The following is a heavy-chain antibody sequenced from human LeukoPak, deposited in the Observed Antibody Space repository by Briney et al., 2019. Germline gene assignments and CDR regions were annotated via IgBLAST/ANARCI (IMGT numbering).Heavy chain of an antibody. Sequence: PSETLSLTCAVSGYSISSGYYWGWIRHPPGKGLEWIGSIYHSGSTYYNPSLKSRVTISVDTSKNQFSLKVTSVTAADTAVYYCARRTASGSYYVDFWGQGTVVTVSS. CDR1: GYSISSGYY. J-gene: IGHJ4*02. CDR2: IYHSGST. V-gene: IGHV4-38-2*01. D-gene: IGHD3-10*01. CDR3: ARRTASGSYYVDF.